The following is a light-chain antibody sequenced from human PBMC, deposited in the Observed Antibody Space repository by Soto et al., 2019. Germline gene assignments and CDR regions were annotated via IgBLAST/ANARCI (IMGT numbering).Light chain of an antibody. J-gene: IGKJ1*01. V-gene: IGKV3-20*01. CDR1: QSVSSSN. CDR3: QQYLTSPKT. Sequence: PGERATLSCRASQSVSSSNFAWYQQKPAQAPRLLIYGASRQAPGIPERFSGSGSGTDFTLTISRLEPEDFAVYYCQQYLTSPKTFGQGTKVEIK. CDR2: GAS.